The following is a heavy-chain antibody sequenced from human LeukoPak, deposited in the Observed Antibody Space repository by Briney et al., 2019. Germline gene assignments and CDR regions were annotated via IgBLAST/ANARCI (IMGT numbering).Heavy chain of an antibody. Sequence: SETLSLTCTVSGYSISSGYYWGWIRQPPGKGLEWIGSIHHSGSTYYNPSLKSRVTISVDTSKNQFSPKLNSVTAADTAVYYCARVSSGQPPWGQGTLVTVSS. D-gene: IGHD3-22*01. CDR1: GYSISSGYY. CDR2: IHHSGST. V-gene: IGHV4-38-2*02. J-gene: IGHJ1*01. CDR3: ARVSSGQPP.